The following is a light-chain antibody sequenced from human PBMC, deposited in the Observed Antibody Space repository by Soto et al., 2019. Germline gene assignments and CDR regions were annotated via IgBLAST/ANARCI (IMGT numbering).Light chain of an antibody. Sequence: DIPMTQSPSALSAAVGDRVTITCRTSQGINNYLNWYQLKPGEAPKLLIYGASAKQSGVPSRFSGSASGTEFTLTITSLQPEDFATYYCQQSYNFPRTFGQGTKVEVK. CDR3: QQSYNFPRT. V-gene: IGKV1-39*01. CDR2: GAS. J-gene: IGKJ1*01. CDR1: QGINNY.